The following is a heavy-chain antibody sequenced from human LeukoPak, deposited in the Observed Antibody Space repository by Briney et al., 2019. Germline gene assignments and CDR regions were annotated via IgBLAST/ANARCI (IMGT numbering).Heavy chain of an antibody. D-gene: IGHD2-2*01. CDR2: INPNSGGT. CDR3: ARGQLGYCSSTSCYKFDY. J-gene: IGHJ4*02. V-gene: IGHV1-2*02. CDR1: GYTFTGYY. Sequence: ASVKVSCKASGYTFTGYYMHWVRQAPGQGLEWMGWINPNSGGTNYAQKFQGRVTMTRDTSISTAYMELSRLRSDGTAVYYCARGQLGYCSSTSCYKFDYWGQGTLVTVSS.